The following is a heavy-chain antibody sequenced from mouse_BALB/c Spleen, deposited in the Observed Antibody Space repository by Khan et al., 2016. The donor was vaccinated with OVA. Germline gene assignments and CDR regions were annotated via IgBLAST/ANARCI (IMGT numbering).Heavy chain of an antibody. V-gene: IGHV3-2*02. D-gene: IGHD1-1*01. CDR2: ISYSGYT. Sequence: EVQLVESGPGLVKPSQSLSLTCTVTGYSITSGYGWNWIRQFPGNKLEWMGYISYSGYTNYNPSLKSRISITRDTSKNQFFLQLNSVTTEDTATDYYAGTGRIKYWGQGTTLTVSS. J-gene: IGHJ2*01. CDR3: AGTGRIKY. CDR1: GYSITSGYG.